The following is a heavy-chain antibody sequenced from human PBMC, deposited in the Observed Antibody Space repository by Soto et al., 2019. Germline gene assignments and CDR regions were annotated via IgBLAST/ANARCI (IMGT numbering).Heavy chain of an antibody. D-gene: IGHD6-13*01. CDR1: GFTFSSYG. J-gene: IGHJ4*02. V-gene: IGHV3-30*03. Sequence: GGSLRLSCAASGFTFSSYGMHWVRQAPGKGLEWVAVISYDGSNKYYADSVKGRFTISRDNSKNTLYLQMSSLRTDDTAVYYCAIGQSSSWYRFDYWGQGTLVTVSS. CDR3: AIGQSSSWYRFDY. CDR2: ISYDGSNK.